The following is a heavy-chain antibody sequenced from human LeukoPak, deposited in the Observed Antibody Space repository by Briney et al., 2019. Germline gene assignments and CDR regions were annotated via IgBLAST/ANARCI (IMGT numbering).Heavy chain of an antibody. Sequence: SETLSLTCTVSGGSISSYYWSWIRQPAGKGLEWIGRIYTSGSTNYNPSLKSRVTMSVDTSKNQFSLKLSSVTAADTAVYYCARVLGYCSSTSCPGWFDPWGQGTLVTVSS. D-gene: IGHD2-2*01. CDR3: ARVLGYCSSTSCPGWFDP. CDR2: IYTSGST. V-gene: IGHV4-4*07. J-gene: IGHJ5*02. CDR1: GGSISSYY.